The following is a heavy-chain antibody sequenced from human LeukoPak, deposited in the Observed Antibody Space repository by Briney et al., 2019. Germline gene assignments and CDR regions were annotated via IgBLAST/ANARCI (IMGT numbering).Heavy chain of an antibody. CDR2: IYYSGSI. Sequence: WIRQPPGKGLQWIGYIYYSGSIYYNPSLKSRVTISVDTSKNQFSLKLSSVTAADTAVYYCARDSVVGYCSGGSCYSLENAFDIWGQGTMVTVSS. J-gene: IGHJ3*02. CDR3: ARDSVVGYCSGGSCYSLENAFDI. V-gene: IGHV4-30-4*01. D-gene: IGHD2-15*01.